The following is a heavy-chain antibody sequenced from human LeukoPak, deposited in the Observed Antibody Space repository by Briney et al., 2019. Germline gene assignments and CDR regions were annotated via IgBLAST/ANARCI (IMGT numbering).Heavy chain of an antibody. J-gene: IGHJ4*02. D-gene: IGHD2-2*01. CDR2: ITGRGVRT. CDR1: GFTFSRYG. V-gene: IGHV3-23*01. CDR3: ANGAHPDSSHYYFDY. Sequence: GGSLRLSCAASGFTFSRYGMSWVRQAPGKGLEWVSAITGRGVRTYNGDSVKGRFTISRGNSKNTVFLQMNSLRGEDTAVYYCANGAHPDSSHYYFDYWGQGALVTVSS.